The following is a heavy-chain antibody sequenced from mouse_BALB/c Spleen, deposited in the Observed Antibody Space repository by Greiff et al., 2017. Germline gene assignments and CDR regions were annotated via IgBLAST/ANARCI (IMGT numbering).Heavy chain of an antibody. CDR1: GFTFSSFG. CDR2: ISSGSSTI. D-gene: IGHD1-1*01. CDR3: ARSGTTVVATGYFDV. V-gene: IGHV5-17*02. J-gene: IGHJ1*01. Sequence: EVKLMESGGGLVQPGGSRKLSCAASGFTFSSFGMHWVRQAPEKGLEWVAYISSGSSTIYYADTVKGRFTISRDNPKNTLFLQMTSLRSEDTAMYYCARSGTTVVATGYFDVWGAGTTVTVSS.